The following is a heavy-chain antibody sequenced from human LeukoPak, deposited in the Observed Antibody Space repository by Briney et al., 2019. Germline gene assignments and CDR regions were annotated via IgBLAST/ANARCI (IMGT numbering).Heavy chain of an antibody. J-gene: IGHJ3*02. CDR3: ARDKWLAPHHDAFDI. CDR2: IIPILGIA. CDR1: GGTFSSYT. V-gene: IGHV1-69*04. Sequence: SVKVSCKASGGTFSSYTISWVRQAPGQGLEWMGRIIPILGIANYAQKFQGRVTITADKSTNTAYMELSSLRSEDTAVYYCARDKWLAPHHDAFDIWGQGTMVTVSS. D-gene: IGHD5-24*01.